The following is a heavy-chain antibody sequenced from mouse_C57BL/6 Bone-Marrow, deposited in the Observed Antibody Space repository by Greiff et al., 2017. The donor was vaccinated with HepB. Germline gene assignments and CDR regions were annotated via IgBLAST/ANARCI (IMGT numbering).Heavy chain of an antibody. CDR1: GFTFSDYY. CDR3: ARPSVPYTVVAPMGY. Sequence: EVMLVESGGGLVQPGGSLKLSCAASGFTFSDYYMYWVRQTPEKRLEWVAYISNGGGSTYYPDTVKGRFTISRDNAKNTLYLQMSRLKSEDTAMYYCARPSVPYTVVAPMGYWGQGTSVTVSS. CDR2: ISNGGGST. D-gene: IGHD1-1*01. J-gene: IGHJ4*01. V-gene: IGHV5-12*01.